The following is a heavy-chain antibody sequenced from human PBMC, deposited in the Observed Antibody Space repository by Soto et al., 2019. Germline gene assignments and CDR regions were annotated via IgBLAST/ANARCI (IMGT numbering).Heavy chain of an antibody. J-gene: IGHJ4*02. CDR3: ARSETDRTIDY. CDR2: IWYDGSNK. CDR1: GFTFSSYG. Sequence: GGSLRLSCAASGFTFSSYGMHWVRQAPGKGLEWVAVIWYDGSNKYYADSVKGRFTISRDNSKNTLYLQMNSLRAEDTAVYYCARSETDRTIDYWGQGTLVTVSS. D-gene: IGHD3-22*01. V-gene: IGHV3-33*01.